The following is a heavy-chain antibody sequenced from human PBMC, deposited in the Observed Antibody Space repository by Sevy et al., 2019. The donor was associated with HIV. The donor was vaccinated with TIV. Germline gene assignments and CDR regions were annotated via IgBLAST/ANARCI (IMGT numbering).Heavy chain of an antibody. D-gene: IGHD3-22*01. Sequence: GGSLRLSCEASGFTVSGNYMAWVRLAPGKGLEWVSLIDTVGSTYYADSVKGRFTISRDNAKNTLYLQMNPLRAEDTAVYFCARDRYYDASGYYYYYYGMDVWGQGTTVTVSS. V-gene: IGHV3-66*01. J-gene: IGHJ6*02. CDR1: GFTVSGNY. CDR3: ARDRYYDASGYYYYYYGMDV. CDR2: IDTVGST.